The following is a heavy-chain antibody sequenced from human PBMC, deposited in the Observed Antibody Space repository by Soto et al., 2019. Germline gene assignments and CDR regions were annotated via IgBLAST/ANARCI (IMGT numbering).Heavy chain of an antibody. Sequence: ASVKVSCKTSGYTFVDHYLYWVRQAPGQGLEWMGWINPRNGDKRYAQKFQGRVTMIRDTIITTTYMDLSALTSDDTAVYYCAIGEVTSIEVMEVCGPGTTVTVS. CDR3: AIGEVTSIEVMEV. J-gene: IGHJ6*01. CDR1: GYTFVDHY. CDR2: INPRNGDK. D-gene: IGHD4-17*01. V-gene: IGHV1-2*02.